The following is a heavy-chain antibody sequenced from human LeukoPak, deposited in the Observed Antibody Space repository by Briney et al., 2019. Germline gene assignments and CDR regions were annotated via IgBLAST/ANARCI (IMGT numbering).Heavy chain of an antibody. CDR1: GGSISRYY. CDR2: IYYSGST. V-gene: IGHV4-59*01. J-gene: IGHJ4*02. CDR3: ARVSDYGGPFDY. Sequence: PSETLSLTCTVSGGSISRYYWSWIRQPPGKGLEWIGFIYYSGSTNYNPSLKSRVTISVDTSKNQFSLKLSSVTAADTAVYYCARVSDYGGPFDYWGQGTLVTVSS. D-gene: IGHD4-23*01.